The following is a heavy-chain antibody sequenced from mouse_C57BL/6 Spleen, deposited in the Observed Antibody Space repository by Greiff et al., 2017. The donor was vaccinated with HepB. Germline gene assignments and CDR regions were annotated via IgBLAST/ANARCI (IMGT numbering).Heavy chain of an antibody. CDR1: GYTFTSYW. CDR3: AREGGYGGGYFDV. J-gene: IGHJ1*03. D-gene: IGHD2-2*01. Sequence: QVQLQQPGTELVKPGASVKLSCKASGYTFTSYWMHWVKQRPGQGLEWIGNINPSNGGTNYNEKFKSKATLTVDKSSSTAYMQLSSLPSEDSAVYYCAREGGYGGGYFDVWGTGTTVTVSS. CDR2: INPSNGGT. V-gene: IGHV1-53*01.